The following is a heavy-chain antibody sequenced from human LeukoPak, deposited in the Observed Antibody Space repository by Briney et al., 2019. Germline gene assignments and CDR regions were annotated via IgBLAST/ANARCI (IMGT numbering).Heavy chain of an antibody. V-gene: IGHV3-23*01. CDR3: AKDGISGWYGIHFDF. D-gene: IGHD6-19*01. Sequence: GGSLRLSCAASGFTFSSYAMNWVRQAPGKGLEWVSSIRGSGDSTYYADSVKGRFTISRDNSKNTLYLQISSLRAEDTAIYYCAKDGISGWYGIHFDFWGQGTLVTGSS. CDR1: GFTFSSYA. J-gene: IGHJ4*02. CDR2: IRGSGDST.